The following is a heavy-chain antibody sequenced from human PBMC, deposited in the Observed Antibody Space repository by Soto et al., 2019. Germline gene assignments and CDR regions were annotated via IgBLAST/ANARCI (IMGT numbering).Heavy chain of an antibody. V-gene: IGHV3-7*01. J-gene: IGHJ4*02. CDR1: GFTFSSYW. CDR2: IKQDGSQK. CDR3: ARCGGGWYWDY. D-gene: IGHD6-19*01. Sequence: GGSLRLSCAASGFTFSSYWMTWVRQAPGKGLEWVANIKQDGSQKYYVDSVKGRFTISRDNAKISLYLQMYSLRAEDTAVYYCARCGGGWYWDYWGQGTLVTVSS.